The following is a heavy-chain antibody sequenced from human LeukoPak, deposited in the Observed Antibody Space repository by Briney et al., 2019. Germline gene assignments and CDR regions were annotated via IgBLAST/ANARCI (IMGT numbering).Heavy chain of an antibody. CDR2: ISGSGGST. D-gene: IGHD1-1*01. Sequence: GGSLRLSCAASGFTFSDNYMNWIRQAPGKGLEWVSAISGSGGSTYYADSVKGRFTISRDNSKNTLYLQMNSLRAEDTAVYYCAKRAGGTSSMFDYWGQGTLVTVSS. V-gene: IGHV3-23*01. CDR1: GFTFSDNY. J-gene: IGHJ4*02. CDR3: AKRAGGTSSMFDY.